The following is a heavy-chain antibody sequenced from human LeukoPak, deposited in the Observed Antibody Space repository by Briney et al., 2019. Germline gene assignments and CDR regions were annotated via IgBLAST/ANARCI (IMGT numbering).Heavy chain of an antibody. CDR2: ISAYNGNT. V-gene: IGHV1-18*01. CDR3: ARDVGYCSGGSCYLFTD. Sequence: ASVKVSCKASGYTFTSYGISWVRQAPGQGLEWMEWISAYNGNTNYAQKLQGRVTMTTDTSTSTAYMELRSLRSDDTAVYYCARDVGYCSGGSCYLFTDWGQGTLVTVSS. CDR1: GYTFTSYG. D-gene: IGHD2-15*01. J-gene: IGHJ4*02.